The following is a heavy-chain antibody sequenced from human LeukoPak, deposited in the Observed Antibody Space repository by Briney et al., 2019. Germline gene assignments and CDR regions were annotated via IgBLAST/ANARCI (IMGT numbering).Heavy chain of an antibody. CDR2: VNSDGTST. CDR3: AAPGNRGSGPFGL. J-gene: IGHJ4*02. Sequence: PGGSLRLSCAASGFTFSSFWMHWVRQVPGKGLVWVSRVNSDGTSTTYADSVKGRFTISRDNAKNTLYLQMNSLTTEDTAVYYCAAPGNRGSGPFGLWGQGTLVTVSS. CDR1: GFTFSSFW. D-gene: IGHD3-10*01. V-gene: IGHV3-74*01.